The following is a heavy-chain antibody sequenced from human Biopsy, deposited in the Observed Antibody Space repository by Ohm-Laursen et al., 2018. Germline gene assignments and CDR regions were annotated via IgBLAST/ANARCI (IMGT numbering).Heavy chain of an antibody. V-gene: IGHV1-2*02. D-gene: IGHD6-19*01. Sequence: GASVEVSCKVSGFSFTGYYIHWVRQAPGQGLEWMGWISPKSGDTNYAHKFQGNITMTRDTSMSTAYMEMSRLRCDDTAVYYCALQSVAQMKNFDYWGQGTLVTVSS. CDR2: ISPKSGDT. J-gene: IGHJ4*02. CDR3: ALQSVAQMKNFDY. CDR1: GFSFTGYY.